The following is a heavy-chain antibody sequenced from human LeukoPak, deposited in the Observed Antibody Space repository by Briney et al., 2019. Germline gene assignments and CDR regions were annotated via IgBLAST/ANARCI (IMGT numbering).Heavy chain of an antibody. CDR3: TKWSGFGND. D-gene: IGHD3-10*01. V-gene: IGHV3-23*01. J-gene: IGHJ4*02. CDR1: GFTFDDYA. CDR2: ISDSGDST. Sequence: GRSLRLSCAASGFTFDDYAMHWVRQAPGKGLEWVSGISDSGDSTYYADSVKGRFTTSRDNSRNTLYLEMNSLRAEDTAVYYCTKWSGFGNDWGQGTLVTVSS.